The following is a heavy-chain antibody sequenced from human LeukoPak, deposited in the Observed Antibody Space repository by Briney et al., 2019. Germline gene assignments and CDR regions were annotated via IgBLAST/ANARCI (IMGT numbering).Heavy chain of an antibody. CDR3: AKTIGYGDYGGMGDY. V-gene: IGHV3-30*02. Sequence: PGGSLRLSCAASGFTFSSYGMHWVRQAPGKGLEWVAFIRYDGSNKYYADSVKGRFTISRDNSKNTLYLQMNSLRAEDTAVYYYAKTIGYGDYGGMGDYWGQGTLVTVSS. D-gene: IGHD4-17*01. CDR1: GFTFSSYG. CDR2: IRYDGSNK. J-gene: IGHJ4*02.